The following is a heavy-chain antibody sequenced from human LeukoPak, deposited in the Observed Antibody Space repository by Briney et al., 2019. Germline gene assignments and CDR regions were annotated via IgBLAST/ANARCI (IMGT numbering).Heavy chain of an antibody. CDR1: GGTFSSYA. J-gene: IGHJ5*02. D-gene: IGHD3-3*01. V-gene: IGHV1-69*06. CDR3: ARDRGITMGGEWFNP. Sequence: SVKVSCKASGGTFSSYAISWVRQAPGQGLEWMGGIIPIFGTANYAQKFQGRVTITADKSTSTAYMELSSLRSEDTAVYYCARDRGITMGGEWFNPWGQGTLVTVSS. CDR2: IIPIFGTA.